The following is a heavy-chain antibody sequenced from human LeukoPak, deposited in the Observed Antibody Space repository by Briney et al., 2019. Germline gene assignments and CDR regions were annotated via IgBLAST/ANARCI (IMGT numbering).Heavy chain of an antibody. J-gene: IGHJ4*02. CDR1: GFTFSSYS. Sequence: GGSLRLSCAASGFTFSSYSMNWVRQAPGKGLEWVSSISSSSSYIYYADSAKGRFTISRDNAKNSLYLQMNSLRAEDTAVYYCARAYNWNDGRFDYWGQGTLVTVSS. CDR2: ISSSSSYI. CDR3: ARAYNWNDGRFDY. V-gene: IGHV3-21*01. D-gene: IGHD1-20*01.